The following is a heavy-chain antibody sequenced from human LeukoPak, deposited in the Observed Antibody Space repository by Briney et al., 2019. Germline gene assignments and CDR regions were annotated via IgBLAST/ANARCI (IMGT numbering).Heavy chain of an antibody. CDR3: AMDCSGGSCPDGWFDP. CDR2: IIPIFGTA. V-gene: IGHV1-69*01. J-gene: IGHJ5*02. D-gene: IGHD2-15*01. CDR1: GGTFSSYA. Sequence: ASVKVSCKASGGTFSSYAISWVRRAPGQGLEWMGGIIPIFGTANYAQTFQGRVTITADESTSTAYMELSSLRSEDTAVYYCAMDCSGGSCPDGWFDPWGQGTLVTVPS.